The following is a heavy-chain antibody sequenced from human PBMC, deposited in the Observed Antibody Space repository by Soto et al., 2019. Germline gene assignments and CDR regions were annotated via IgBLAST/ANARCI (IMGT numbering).Heavy chain of an antibody. D-gene: IGHD1-7*01. J-gene: IGHJ4*02. CDR1: GFTFSSYA. CDR2: ISGSGGST. V-gene: IGHV3-23*01. CDR3: AKSHTLGITGTTGFDY. Sequence: GGSLRLSCAASGFTFSSYAMSWVRQAPGKGLEWVSAISGSGGSTYYADSVKGRFTISRDNSKNTLYLQMNSLRAEDTAVYYCAKSHTLGITGTTGFDYWGQGTLVTVSS.